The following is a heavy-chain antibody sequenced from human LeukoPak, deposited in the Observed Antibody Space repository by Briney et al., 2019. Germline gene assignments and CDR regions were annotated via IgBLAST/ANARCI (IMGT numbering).Heavy chain of an antibody. CDR1: GFSFSGYA. CDR2: IGSGGSDT. V-gene: IGHV3-23*01. J-gene: IGHJ4*02. Sequence: GGSLRLSCVASGFSFSGYAMSWVRQAPGKGLEWVSAIGSGGSDTHYADSVKGRFTISRDNSKTTLYLQMNCLRAEDTALYYCAKYFSTSASRNFDSWGQGILVSVSS. D-gene: IGHD2-15*01. CDR3: AKYFSTSASRNFDS.